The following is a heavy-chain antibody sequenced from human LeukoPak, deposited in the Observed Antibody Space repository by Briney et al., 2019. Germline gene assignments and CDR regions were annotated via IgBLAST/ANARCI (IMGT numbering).Heavy chain of an antibody. CDR1: GGSISSGDYY. D-gene: IGHD3-3*01. J-gene: IGHJ4*02. V-gene: IGHV4-30-4*08. CDR2: IYYSGST. Sequence: SETLSLTCTVSGGSISSGDYYWNWTRQPPGKGLEWIGYIYYSGSTYYNPSLRSRVTISVDTSKNQFSLKLSSVTAADTAVYYCARGNYDFWSGYAYYFDYWGQGTLVTVSS. CDR3: ARGNYDFWSGYAYYFDY.